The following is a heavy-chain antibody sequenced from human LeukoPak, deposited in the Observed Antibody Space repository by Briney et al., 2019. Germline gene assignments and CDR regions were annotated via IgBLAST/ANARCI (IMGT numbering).Heavy chain of an antibody. J-gene: IGHJ6*03. CDR1: GGSISSGSYY. CDR2: IYYSGST. CDR3: AREAPYYCMDV. Sequence: PSQTLSLTCTVSGGSISSGSYYWSWIRQPPGKGLEWIGYIYYSGSTNYNPSLKSRVTISVDTSKNQFSLKLSSVTAADTAVYYCAREAPYYCMDVWGKGTTVTVSS. V-gene: IGHV4-61*01.